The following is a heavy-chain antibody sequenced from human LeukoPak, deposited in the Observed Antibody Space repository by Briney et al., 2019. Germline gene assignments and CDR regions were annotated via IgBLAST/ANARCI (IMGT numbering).Heavy chain of an antibody. V-gene: IGHV1-46*01. CDR3: ARRVVVAAGGVNWFDP. CDR1: GYTFTSYY. J-gene: IGHJ5*02. Sequence: ASVKVSCKASGYTFTSYYMHWVRQAPGQGLEWMGIINPSGGSTSYAQKFQGRVTMTRDTSTSTVYMELSSLRSEDTAVYYCARRVVVAAGGVNWFDPWGQGTLVTVSS. D-gene: IGHD2-15*01. CDR2: INPSGGST.